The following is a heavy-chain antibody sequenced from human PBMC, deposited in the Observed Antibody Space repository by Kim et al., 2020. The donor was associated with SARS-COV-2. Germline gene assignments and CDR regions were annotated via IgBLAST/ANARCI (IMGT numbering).Heavy chain of an antibody. D-gene: IGHD1-26*01. V-gene: IGHV1-3*01. CDR2: NGNT. Sequence: NGNTKYSQKSQGRVTLTRDTSASTADMELSSLRSEDTAVYYCARGYRGSAPPHYWGQGTLVTVSS. CDR3: ARGYRGSAPPHY. J-gene: IGHJ4*02.